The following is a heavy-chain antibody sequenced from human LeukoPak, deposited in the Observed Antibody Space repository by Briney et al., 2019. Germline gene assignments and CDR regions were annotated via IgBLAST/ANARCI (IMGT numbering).Heavy chain of an antibody. J-gene: IGHJ6*02. D-gene: IGHD2-2*01. CDR3: ARDSHCSSTSCSYGMDV. V-gene: IGHV4-31*03. CDR2: IYYRGST. Sequence: SETLSLTCTVSGGSLNSGGYYWSWIRQQPGKGLEWIGYIYYRGSTYYNPSLKSRVTISVDKSKNQFSLKLSSVTAADTAVYYCARDSHCSSTSCSYGMDVWGQGTTVTVSS. CDR1: GGSLNSGGYY.